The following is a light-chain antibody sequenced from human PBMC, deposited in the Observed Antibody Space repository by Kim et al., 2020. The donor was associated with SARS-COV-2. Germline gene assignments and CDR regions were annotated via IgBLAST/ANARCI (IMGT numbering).Light chain of an antibody. V-gene: IGKV3-20*01. CDR3: QQYGSSLYT. Sequence: EIVLTQSPGTLSLSPGERATLSCRASQPVSSSYLAWYQQKLGQAPRLLIYGASSRATGIPDMFTGSGSETDFTLTISRLEPEDFAVYYCQQYGSSLYTFGQGTKLEIK. J-gene: IGKJ2*01. CDR2: GAS. CDR1: QPVSSSY.